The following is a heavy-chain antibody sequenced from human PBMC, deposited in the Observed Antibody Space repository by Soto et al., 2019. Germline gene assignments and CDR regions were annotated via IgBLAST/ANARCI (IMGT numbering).Heavy chain of an antibody. CDR2: LYRNGSA. D-gene: IGHD1-20*01. Sequence: GGSLRLSCAASGFTLNNNYMTWVRQAPGKGLEWVSVLYRNGSAYYSDSVRGRFSISRDNSKNTMYLQMGRLRAEVSFGYLLTSGLVLITDWGQGTLVTVSA. V-gene: IGHV3-53*01. J-gene: IGHJ4*02. CDR3: TSGLVLITD. CDR1: GFTLNNNY.